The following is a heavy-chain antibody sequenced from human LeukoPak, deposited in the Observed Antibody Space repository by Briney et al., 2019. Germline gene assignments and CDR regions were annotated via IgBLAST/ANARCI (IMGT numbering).Heavy chain of an antibody. D-gene: IGHD1-7*01. CDR3: ARDFAWGINWNFDYFDY. CDR1: GYTFTSYG. V-gene: IGHV1-18*01. CDR2: ISAYNSNT. J-gene: IGHJ4*02. Sequence: ASVKVSCKASGYTFTSYGISWVRQAPGQGLEWMGWISAYNSNTNYAQKLQGRVTMTTDTSTSTAYMELRSLRSDDTAVYYCARDFAWGINWNFDYFDYWGQGTLVTVSS.